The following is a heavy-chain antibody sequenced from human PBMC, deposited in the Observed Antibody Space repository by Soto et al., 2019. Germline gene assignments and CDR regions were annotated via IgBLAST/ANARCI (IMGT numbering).Heavy chain of an antibody. D-gene: IGHD6-19*01. CDR2: IKSKTDGGTT. CDR1: GFTFSNAW. V-gene: IGHV3-15*07. CDR3: TTALWLVGPWNYGMDV. Sequence: GGSLRLSCAASGFTFSNAWMNWVRQAPGKGLEWVGRIKSKTDGGTTDYAAPVKGRFTISRDDSKNTLYLQMNSLKTEDTAVYYCTTALWLVGPWNYGMDVWGQGTTVTVSS. J-gene: IGHJ6*02.